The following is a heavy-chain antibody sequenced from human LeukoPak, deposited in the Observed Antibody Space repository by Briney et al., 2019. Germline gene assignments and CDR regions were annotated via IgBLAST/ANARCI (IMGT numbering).Heavy chain of an antibody. D-gene: IGHD6-13*01. J-gene: IGHJ3*02. CDR1: GYTFTSYG. Sequence: GASVKVSCKASGYTFTSYGINWVRQAPGQGLEWMGWISAYNGNTNYAQKLQGRVTMTTDTSTSTAYMELRSLRSDDTAVYYCARHRDGQQLVLGAFDIWGQGTMVTVSS. V-gene: IGHV1-18*01. CDR3: ARHRDGQQLVLGAFDI. CDR2: ISAYNGNT.